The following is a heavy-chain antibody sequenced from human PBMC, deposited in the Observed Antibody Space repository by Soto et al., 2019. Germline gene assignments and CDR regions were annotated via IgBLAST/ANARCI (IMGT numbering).Heavy chain of an antibody. CDR3: TTDWGSGDHYIRAFDL. Sequence: LRLSCAASGFTFSNAWMTWVRQAPGKGLEWVGRINSRLLGGTTDSAAPVKGRFTISRDDSKNTLYLQMNSLKTEDTAVYYCTTDWGSGDHYIRAFDLWGQGKMVTVSS. V-gene: IGHV3-15*01. CDR1: GFTFSNAW. CDR2: INSRLLGGTT. D-gene: IGHD3-16*01. J-gene: IGHJ3*01.